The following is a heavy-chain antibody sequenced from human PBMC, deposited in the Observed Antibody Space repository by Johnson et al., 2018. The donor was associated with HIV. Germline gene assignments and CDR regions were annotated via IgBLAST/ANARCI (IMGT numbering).Heavy chain of an antibody. CDR3: AKERSGSDFWGRGAFDI. V-gene: IGHV3-30*04. CDR1: GFTFSSYA. J-gene: IGHJ3*02. Sequence: QVQLVESGGGVVQPGRSLRLSCAASGFTFSSYAMHWVRQAPGKGLEWVAVMSYDGSDKYYADSVKGRFTISRDNSKNTLYLQMNSLRAEDTAVYYCAKERSGSDFWGRGAFDIWGQGTMVTVSS. D-gene: IGHD1-26*01. CDR2: MSYDGSDK.